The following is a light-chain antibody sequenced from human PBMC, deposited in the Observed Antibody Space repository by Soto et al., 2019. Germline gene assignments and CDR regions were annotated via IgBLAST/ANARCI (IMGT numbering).Light chain of an antibody. V-gene: IGKV3-15*01. CDR2: SAS. CDR1: QSISTE. Sequence: EIVMTQSPATLSVSPGERATLSCRASQSISTELAWYQQKPGQPPRLLIYSASTRATGVPASFTGSGSGSEFTLTISGLQSEDFAVYYCLQGHNWPLTFSQGTRLEI. CDR3: LQGHNWPLT. J-gene: IGKJ2*01.